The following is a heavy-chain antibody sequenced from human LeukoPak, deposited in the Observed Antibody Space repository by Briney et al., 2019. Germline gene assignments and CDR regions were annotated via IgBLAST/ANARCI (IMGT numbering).Heavy chain of an antibody. Sequence: PSETLSLTCTVSGGSISSSSYYWGWIRPPPGKGLEWVGIIYYSWSTYYTPSLKSRDTISLETSKNPLSLMLSSVRAADTAVYYCARTSMGYYDSSGYFGWGQGTLVTVSS. CDR1: GGSISSSSYY. D-gene: IGHD3-22*01. J-gene: IGHJ4*02. CDR3: ARTSMGYYDSSGYFG. CDR2: IYYSWST. V-gene: IGHV4-39*07.